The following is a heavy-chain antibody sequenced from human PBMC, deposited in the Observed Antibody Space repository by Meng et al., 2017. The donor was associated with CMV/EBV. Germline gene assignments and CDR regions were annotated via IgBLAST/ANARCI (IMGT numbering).Heavy chain of an antibody. Sequence: GESLKISCAASRFTFSSYWMHWVRQAPGKGLVWVSRINSDGSSTSYADSVKGRFTISRDNAKNTLYLQMNSLRAEDTAVYYCARRVGWQQLASWGQGTLVTVSS. CDR1: RFTFSSYW. CDR3: ARRVGWQQLAS. V-gene: IGHV3-74*01. D-gene: IGHD6-13*01. CDR2: INSDGSST. J-gene: IGHJ5*02.